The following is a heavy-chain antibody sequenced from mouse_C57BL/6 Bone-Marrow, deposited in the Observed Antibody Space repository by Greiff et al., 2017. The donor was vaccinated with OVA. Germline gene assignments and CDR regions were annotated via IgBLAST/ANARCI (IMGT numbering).Heavy chain of an antibody. CDR3: ARVYDYDGLHFDY. V-gene: IGHV5-4*03. Sequence: KLEESGGGLVKPGGSLKLSCAASGFTFSSYAMSWVRQTPEKRLEWVATISDGGSYTYYPDNVKGRFTISRDNAKNNLYLQMSHLKSEDTAMYYCARVYDYDGLHFDYWGQGTTLTVSS. CDR2: ISDGGSYT. CDR1: GFTFSSYA. J-gene: IGHJ2*01. D-gene: IGHD2-4*01.